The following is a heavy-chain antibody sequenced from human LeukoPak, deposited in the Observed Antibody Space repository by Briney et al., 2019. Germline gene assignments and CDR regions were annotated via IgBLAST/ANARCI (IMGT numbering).Heavy chain of an antibody. CDR2: ITGTGGST. Sequence: PGGSLRLSCAASGFTFSDYYMSWIRQAPGKGLEWGSAITGTGGSTYYAASVKGRFTVSRDNSKNTLYLQMSSLRAVDTAMYYCAKVRDTRDWYKDAFDIWGQGTRVTVSS. D-gene: IGHD6-19*01. CDR1: GFTFSDYY. J-gene: IGHJ3*02. V-gene: IGHV3-23*01. CDR3: AKVRDTRDWYKDAFDI.